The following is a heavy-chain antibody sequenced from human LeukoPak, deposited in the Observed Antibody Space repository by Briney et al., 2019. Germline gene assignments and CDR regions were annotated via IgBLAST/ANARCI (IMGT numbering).Heavy chain of an antibody. J-gene: IGHJ4*02. CDR3: ARGPEVGVLCSGGSCYDY. Sequence: SETLSLTCAVYDGSFSGSYCTWIRQPPGKGPEWIGSIYYSGSTYYNPSLKSRVTISVDTSKNQFSLKLSSVTAADTAVYYCARGPEVGVLCSGGSCYDYWGQGTLVTVSS. V-gene: IGHV4-34*01. CDR2: IYYSGST. D-gene: IGHD2-15*01. CDR1: DGSFSGSY.